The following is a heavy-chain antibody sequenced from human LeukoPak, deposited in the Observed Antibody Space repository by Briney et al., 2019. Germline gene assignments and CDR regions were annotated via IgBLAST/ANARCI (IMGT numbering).Heavy chain of an antibody. CDR3: ARHQKQWLGDY. V-gene: IGHV4-39*01. CDR1: GGSMSNSPYY. CDR2: IYYSGST. D-gene: IGHD6-19*01. J-gene: IGHJ4*01. Sequence: SETLSLTCTVSGGSMSNSPYYWGWIRQPPGKGLEWIGSIYYSGSTFYNPSLNSRVTISVDTSRNQFSLKLSSVTDADTVKYYCARHQKQWLGDYWGHGTLVTVSS.